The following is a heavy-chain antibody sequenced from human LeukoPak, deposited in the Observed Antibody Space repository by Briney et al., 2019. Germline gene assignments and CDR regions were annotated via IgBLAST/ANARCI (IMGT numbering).Heavy chain of an antibody. CDR3: ARVGLDLGIVVSDCYSCFDY. J-gene: IGHJ4*02. Sequence: ASVKVSCKASGYTFTSYYMHWVRQAPGQGLEWMGIINPSGGSTSYAQKFQGRVTMTRDMSTSTVYMELSSLRSEDTAVYYCARVGLDLGIVVSDCYSCFDYWGQGTLVTVSS. V-gene: IGHV1-46*01. D-gene: IGHD2-21*02. CDR1: GYTFTSYY. CDR2: INPSGGST.